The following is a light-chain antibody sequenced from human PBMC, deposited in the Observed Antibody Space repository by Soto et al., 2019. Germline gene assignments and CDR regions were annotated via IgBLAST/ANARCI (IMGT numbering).Light chain of an antibody. CDR3: QTWSTGIWV. CDR2: LNSDGSH. Sequence: QAVVTQSPSASASLGASVKLTCTLSSGYSTYGIAWHQQQPEKGPRFLMKLNSDGSHNKGDGIPDRFSGSSSGAERYLTISSLQLEDEADYYCQTWSTGIWVFGGGTKLTVL. J-gene: IGLJ3*02. V-gene: IGLV4-69*01. CDR1: SGYSTYG.